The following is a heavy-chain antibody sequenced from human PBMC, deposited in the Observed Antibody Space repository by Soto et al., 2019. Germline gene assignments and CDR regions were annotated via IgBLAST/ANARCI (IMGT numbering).Heavy chain of an antibody. D-gene: IGHD2-2*01. CDR2: IYYSGST. CDR3: ARDGVRSSTSWNWANHRRTKRYYMDV. J-gene: IGHJ6*03. V-gene: IGHV4-61*01. Sequence: PSETLSLTCIVSGDSISTSFYYWGWIRQPPGKGLEWIGYIYYSGSTNYNPSLKSRVTISVDTSKNQFPLKLSSVTAADTAVYYCARDGVRSSTSWNWANHRRTKRYYMDVWGKGTTVTVSS. CDR1: GDSISTSFYY.